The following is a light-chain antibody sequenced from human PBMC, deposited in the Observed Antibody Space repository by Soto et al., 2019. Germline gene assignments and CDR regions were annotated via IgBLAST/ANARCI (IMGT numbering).Light chain of an antibody. CDR3: QQSYTDWT. CDR1: QGISAY. Sequence: DIPMTQSPSSLSASVGDSVTITCRASQGISAYLNWYQVKPRKAPKLLIYATSTLQSGVPSRFTGSRSGTDFTLTIGSLQPEDFATYFCQQSYTDWTFGQGTKVE. V-gene: IGKV1-39*01. CDR2: ATS. J-gene: IGKJ1*01.